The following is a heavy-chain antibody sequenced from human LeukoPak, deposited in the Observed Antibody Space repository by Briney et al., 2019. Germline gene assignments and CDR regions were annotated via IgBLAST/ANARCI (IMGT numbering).Heavy chain of an antibody. Sequence: SETLSLTCAVYGGSFSGYYWSWIRQPPGKGLEWIGEINHSGSTNYNPSLKSRVTISVDTSKNQFSLKLSSVTAADTAVYYCARPPGKQRRNWFDPWGQGTLVTVSS. V-gene: IGHV4-34*01. J-gene: IGHJ5*02. CDR2: INHSGST. CDR1: GGSFSGYY. CDR3: ARPPGKQRRNWFDP. D-gene: IGHD6-25*01.